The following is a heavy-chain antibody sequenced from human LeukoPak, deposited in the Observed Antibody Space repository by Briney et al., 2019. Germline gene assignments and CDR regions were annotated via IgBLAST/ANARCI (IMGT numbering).Heavy chain of an antibody. V-gene: IGHV1-69*05. J-gene: IGHJ1*01. Sequence: GASVKVSCKASGGTFSSYAISWVRQAPGQGLEWMGGIIPIFGTANYAQKLQGRVTMTTDTSTSTAYMELRSLRSDDTAVYYCARDHSGSYSTFQHWGQGTLVTVSP. CDR1: GGTFSSYA. CDR3: ARDHSGSYSTFQH. D-gene: IGHD1-26*01. CDR2: IIPIFGTA.